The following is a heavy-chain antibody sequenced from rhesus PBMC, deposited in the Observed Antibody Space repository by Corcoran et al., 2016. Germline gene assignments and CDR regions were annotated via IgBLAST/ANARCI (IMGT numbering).Heavy chain of an antibody. J-gene: IGHJ5-1*01. Sequence: QVQLQESGPGLVKPSETLSLICAFSGGSISDSYFLRSVRQPPGKGLEWIGYIYGWGGSASYNPSLKNRVTISRDTSKTHLSLKLTSVTAADTAVYYCWLDQFDIWGAGVLVTVSS. CDR1: GGSISDSYF. D-gene: IGHD2-33*01. CDR2: IYGWGGSA. V-gene: IGHV4-106*01. CDR3: WLDQFDI.